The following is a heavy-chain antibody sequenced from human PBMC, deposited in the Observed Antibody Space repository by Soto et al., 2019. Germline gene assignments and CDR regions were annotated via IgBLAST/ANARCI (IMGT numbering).Heavy chain of an antibody. J-gene: IGHJ5*02. Sequence: QVQLQESGPGLVKPSQTLSLTCTVSGGSISSGGYYWSWIRQHPGKGLEWIGYIYYSGSTYYNPSLKSRVTISVDTSKNQFSLKLSSVTAADTAVYYCARDAPPEEYCGGDCYPGGFDPWGQGTLVTVSS. V-gene: IGHV4-31*03. CDR2: IYYSGST. CDR3: ARDAPPEEYCGGDCYPGGFDP. D-gene: IGHD2-21*02. CDR1: GGSISSGGYY.